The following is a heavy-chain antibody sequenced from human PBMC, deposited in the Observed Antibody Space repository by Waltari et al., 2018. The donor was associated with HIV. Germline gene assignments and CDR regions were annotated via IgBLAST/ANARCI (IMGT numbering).Heavy chain of an antibody. D-gene: IGHD4-17*01. CDR3: GHRTTDRGAFDM. J-gene: IGHJ3*02. CDR2: ICWDDDE. Sequence: QITLKESGPTVVKPTETLTLTCFFSGFSLTTSGVCVGWIRQPTGEALEWLSLICWDDDERYNPSLKTRLTITKDTSRNKVVRTMTNMDPVDTATYYCGHRTTDRGAFDMWGRGTMVTVSS. CDR1: GFSLTTSGVC. V-gene: IGHV2-5*02.